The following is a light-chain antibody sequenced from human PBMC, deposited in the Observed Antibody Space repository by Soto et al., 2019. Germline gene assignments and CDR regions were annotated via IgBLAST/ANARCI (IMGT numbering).Light chain of an antibody. J-gene: IGKJ5*01. CDR1: RSVLSSSDNKNY. Sequence: DFVMTQSPDSLAVSLGERATINCKSSRSVLSSSDNKNYLAWFQQKPGQPPKLLIYWASTRESGVPDRFSGSGSATDFTLTISTLQAEDVAVYYCQQYHSDPITFCQGTRLEIK. CDR2: WAS. V-gene: IGKV4-1*01. CDR3: QQYHSDPIT.